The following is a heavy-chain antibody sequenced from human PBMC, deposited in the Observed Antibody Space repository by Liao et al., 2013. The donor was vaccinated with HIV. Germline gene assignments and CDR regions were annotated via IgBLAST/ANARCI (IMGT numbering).Heavy chain of an antibody. Sequence: QVQLQESGPGLVKPSQTLSLTCTVSGGSISSGDYYWSWIRQPPGKGLEWIGYIYYSGSTYYNPSLKSRVTISVDTSKNQFSLKLSSVTAADTAVYYCARVHILMVYAMAYYYMDVWGKGTTVTVSS. CDR1: GGSISSGDYY. V-gene: IGHV4-30-4*08. CDR3: ARVHILMVYAMAYYYMDV. J-gene: IGHJ6*03. CDR2: IYYSGST. D-gene: IGHD2-8*01.